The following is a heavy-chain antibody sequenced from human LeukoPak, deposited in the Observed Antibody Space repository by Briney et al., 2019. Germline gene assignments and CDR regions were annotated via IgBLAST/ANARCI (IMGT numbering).Heavy chain of an antibody. CDR3: ARGGYSGSYYRFS. V-gene: IGHV3-74*01. J-gene: IGHJ4*02. Sequence: GGSLRLSRAPSGYTLSEYWMHRVRHGLRKGPEWLSRTSKDGSHIFCSDAAKARFTASRDNANNTVYLQVTNVRPDDTAVYYCARGGYSGSYYRFSWGQGTVVTVAS. CDR1: GYTLSEYW. D-gene: IGHD6-25*01. CDR2: TSKDGSHI.